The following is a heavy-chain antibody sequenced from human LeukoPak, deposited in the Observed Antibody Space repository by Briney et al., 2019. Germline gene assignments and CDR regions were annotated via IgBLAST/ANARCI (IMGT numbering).Heavy chain of an antibody. J-gene: IGHJ4*02. CDR3: VRSYDSSGYYFRSAEY. CDR1: GFIFSSYG. D-gene: IGHD3-22*01. CDR2: IWNDGSNI. Sequence: GGSLRLSCAAAGFIFSSYGMHWVRQAPGKGLEWVAVIWNDGSNIQYAGSVKGRSTISRDNSKNTLYLEMNSLRADDTAVYYCVRSYDSSGYYFRSAEYWGQGTLVTVSS. V-gene: IGHV3-33*01.